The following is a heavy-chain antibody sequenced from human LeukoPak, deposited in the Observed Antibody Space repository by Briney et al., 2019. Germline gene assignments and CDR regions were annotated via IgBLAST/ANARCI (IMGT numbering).Heavy chain of an antibody. CDR1: GGTFSSYA. D-gene: IGHD2-2*02. J-gene: IGHJ6*03. CDR2: IIPIFGTA. CDR3: SRSDCSTSCYTYYYYYMDV. Sequence: ASVKVSCKASGGTFSSYAISWVRQAPGQGLEWMGGIIPIFGTANYAQKFQGRVTITTDESTSTAYMELSSLRSEDAAVYYCSRSDCSTSCYTYYYYYMDVWGKGTTVTVSS. V-gene: IGHV1-69*05.